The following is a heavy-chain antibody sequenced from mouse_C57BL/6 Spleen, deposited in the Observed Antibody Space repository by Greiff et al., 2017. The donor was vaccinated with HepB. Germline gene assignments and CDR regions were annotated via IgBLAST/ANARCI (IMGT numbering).Heavy chain of an antibody. D-gene: IGHD4-1*01. CDR2: IWSGGST. J-gene: IGHJ1*03. Sequence: QVQLQQSGPGLVQPSQRLSITCTVSGFSLTSYGVHWVRQSPGKGLEWLGVIWSGGSTDYNAAFISRLSISKDNSKSQVFFKMNSLQADDTAIYYCARKDWDDWYFDVWGTGTTVTVSS. CDR1: GFSLTSYG. V-gene: IGHV2-2*01. CDR3: ARKDWDDWYFDV.